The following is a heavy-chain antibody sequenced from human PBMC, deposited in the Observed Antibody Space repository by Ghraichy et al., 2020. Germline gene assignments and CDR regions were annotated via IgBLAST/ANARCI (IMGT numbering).Heavy chain of an antibody. D-gene: IGHD5-12*01. CDR3: AGKWLRLYNWFDP. CDR2: IYYSGST. V-gene: IGHV4-39*01. Sequence: SETLSLTCTVSGGSISSSSYYWGWIRQPPGKGLEWIGSIYYSGSTYYNPSLKSRVTISVDTSKNQFSLKLSSVTAADTAVYYCAGKWLRLYNWFDPWGQGTLVTVSS. J-gene: IGHJ5*02. CDR1: GGSISSSSYY.